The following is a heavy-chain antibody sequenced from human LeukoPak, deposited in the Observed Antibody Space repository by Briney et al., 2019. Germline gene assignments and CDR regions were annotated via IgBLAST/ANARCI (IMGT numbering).Heavy chain of an antibody. D-gene: IGHD3-9*01. CDR2: ISSSSSYI. CDR1: GFTFSSYS. V-gene: IGHV3-21*01. Sequence: GGSLRLSCAASGFTFSSYSMNWVRQAPGKGLEWVSSISSSSSYIYYADSVKGRFTISRDNAKNSLYLQMNSLRAEDTAVYYCARSTPRLRYFDWSTRGAVDYWGQGTLVTASS. CDR3: ARSTPRLRYFDWSTRGAVDY. J-gene: IGHJ4*02.